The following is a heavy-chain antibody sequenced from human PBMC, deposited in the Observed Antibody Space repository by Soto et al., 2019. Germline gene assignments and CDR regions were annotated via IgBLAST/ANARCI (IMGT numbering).Heavy chain of an antibody. D-gene: IGHD3-10*01. CDR1: GFTFSSNA. Sequence: GGSLRLSCAASGFTFSSNAMSWVRQAQGEGLEWVSAISGSGGRTYYADSVKGRFTISRGNSKNTLYLQMNSLRAEHTAVYYCAKEITSYYYSSGSTNWFDPWGQGTRVTVSS. CDR2: ISGSGGRT. J-gene: IGHJ5*02. CDR3: AKEITSYYYSSGSTNWFDP. V-gene: IGHV3-23*01.